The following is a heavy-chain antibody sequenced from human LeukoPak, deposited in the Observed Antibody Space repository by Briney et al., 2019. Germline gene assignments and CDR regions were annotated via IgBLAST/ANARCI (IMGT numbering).Heavy chain of an antibody. D-gene: IGHD3-22*01. V-gene: IGHV4-30-4*01. CDR3: AREYYDSSGYFPIESN. Sequence: SETLSLTCTVSGGSISSGDYYWSWIRQPPGKGLEWIGYIYYSGSTYYNPSLKSRVTISVDTSKNQFSLKLSSVTAADTAVYYCAREYYDSSGYFPIESNWGQGTLVTVSS. CDR2: IYYSGST. J-gene: IGHJ4*02. CDR1: GGSISSGDYY.